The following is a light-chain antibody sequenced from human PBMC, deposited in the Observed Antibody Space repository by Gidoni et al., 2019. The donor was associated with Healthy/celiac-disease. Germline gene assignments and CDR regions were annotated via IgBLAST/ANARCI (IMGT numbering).Light chain of an antibody. J-gene: IGKJ1*01. V-gene: IGKV1-39*01. CDR3: QQSYSTPQT. Sequence: DIQMTQSPSSLSASVGDRVTITCRARQSISSYLNWYQHKPGKATKLLIYAASSLQSGVPSRFSCRGSGTDFTLTISCLQPEDFATYYCQQSYSTPQTFGQGTKVEIK. CDR1: QSISSY. CDR2: AAS.